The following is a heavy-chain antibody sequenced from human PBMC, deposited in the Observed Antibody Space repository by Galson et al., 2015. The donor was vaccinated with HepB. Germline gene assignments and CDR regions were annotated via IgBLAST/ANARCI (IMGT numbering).Heavy chain of an antibody. CDR2: IDPSDSYT. CDR3: ARHLSGSYFRSQTYYYYYGMDV. J-gene: IGHJ6*02. V-gene: IGHV5-10-1*01. CDR1: GYSFTSYW. Sequence: QSGAEVKKPGESLRISCKGSGYSFTSYWISWVRQMPGKGLEWMGRIDPSDSYTNYSPSFQGHVTISADKSISTAYLQWSSLKASDTAMYYCARHLSGSYFRSQTYYYYYGMDVWGQGTTVTVSS. D-gene: IGHD1-26*01.